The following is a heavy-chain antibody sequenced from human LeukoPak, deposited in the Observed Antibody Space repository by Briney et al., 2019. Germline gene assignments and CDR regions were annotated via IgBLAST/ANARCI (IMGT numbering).Heavy chain of an antibody. D-gene: IGHD1-26*01. CDR1: GFTFSSYE. J-gene: IGHJ4*02. Sequence: GGSLRLSCAASGFTFSSYEMSWVRQAPGKGLEWVSYISSSGSTIYYADSVKGRFTISRDNSKNSLFLQKNSLRVDDTGVYRCVKGGATRGRFENWGQGNLVTVSS. CDR3: VKGGATRGRFEN. V-gene: IGHV3-48*03. CDR2: ISSSGSTI.